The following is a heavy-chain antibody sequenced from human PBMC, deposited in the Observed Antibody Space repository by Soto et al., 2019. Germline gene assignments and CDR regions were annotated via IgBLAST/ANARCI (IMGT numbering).Heavy chain of an antibody. CDR3: ARGRTTVTTTGQSDQNFDY. D-gene: IGHD4-17*01. J-gene: IGHJ4*02. Sequence: SETLSLTCAVYGGSFSGYYWSWIRQPPGKGLEWIGEINHSGSTNYNPSLKSRVTISVDTSKNQFSLKLSSVTAADTAVYYCARGRTTVTTTGQSDQNFDYWGQGTLVTVSS. CDR1: GGSFSGYY. V-gene: IGHV4-34*01. CDR2: INHSGST.